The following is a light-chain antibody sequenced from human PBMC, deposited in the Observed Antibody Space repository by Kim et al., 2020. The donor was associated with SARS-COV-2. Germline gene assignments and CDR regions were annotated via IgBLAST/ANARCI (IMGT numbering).Light chain of an antibody. Sequence: QAVVTQEPSLTVSPGGTVTLTCGSSTGAVTGGHYAYWFQQKPGRAPRTLIYDTNNKHSWTPARFSASLLGGKAALTLSGAQPEDEADYYCLLSYSGTRVFGGGTKLTVL. J-gene: IGLJ3*02. CDR1: TGAVTGGHY. V-gene: IGLV7-46*01. CDR2: DTN. CDR3: LLSYSGTRV.